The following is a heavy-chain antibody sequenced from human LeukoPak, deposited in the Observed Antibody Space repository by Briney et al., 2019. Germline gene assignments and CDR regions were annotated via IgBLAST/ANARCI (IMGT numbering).Heavy chain of an antibody. CDR3: ARRTRWDFWSGYYKTHFDY. V-gene: IGHV4-39*07. D-gene: IGHD3-3*01. Sequence: SETLSLTCTVSGVSISSSNSYWGWIRQPPGKGLEWIGSIYYSGNTYYNASLKSQVTISVDTSKNQFSLKLSSVTAADTAVYYCARRTRWDFWSGYYKTHFDYWGQGTLVTVSS. CDR2: IYYSGNT. CDR1: GVSISSSNSY. J-gene: IGHJ4*02.